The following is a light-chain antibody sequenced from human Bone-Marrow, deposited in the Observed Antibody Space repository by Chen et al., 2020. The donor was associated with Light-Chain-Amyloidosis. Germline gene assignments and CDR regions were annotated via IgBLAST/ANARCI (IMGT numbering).Light chain of an antibody. Sequence: IALTQYPGTLSLSPGERATLSCRATQSVSSSYLAWYQQKPGQAPRLLIYDASSRAVGIPDRFSGSGYGTDFTLTISRLEPEDFALYYCQQCGTSLWTFGQGTKVEIK. V-gene: IGKV3-20*01. CDR1: QSVSSSY. CDR2: DAS. J-gene: IGKJ1*01. CDR3: QQCGTSLWT.